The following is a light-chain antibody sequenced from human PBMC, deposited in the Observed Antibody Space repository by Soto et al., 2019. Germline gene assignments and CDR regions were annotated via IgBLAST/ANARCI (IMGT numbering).Light chain of an antibody. CDR3: TSYTTTSAVI. CDR2: EVS. Sequence: QSVLSQPASVSGSPGQSITISCTGTSSDIGRYNYVSWYQQHPGMAPQLLIYEVSDRPSGVSNRFSGSKSGNTASLTISGLQAEDEADYFCTSYTTTSAVIFGGGTTLTVL. V-gene: IGLV2-14*01. J-gene: IGLJ2*01. CDR1: SSDIGRYNY.